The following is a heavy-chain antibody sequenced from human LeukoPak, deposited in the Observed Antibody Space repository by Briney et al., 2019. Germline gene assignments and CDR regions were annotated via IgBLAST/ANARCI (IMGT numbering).Heavy chain of an antibody. V-gene: IGHV1-46*01. CDR2: INPSGGST. J-gene: IGHJ4*02. CDR1: GYTFTSYN. D-gene: IGHD3-22*01. CDR3: AKDLYHRYYHNSGHAFDY. Sequence: ASVKVSCKPSGYTFTSYNMHWVRQAPAQGLEWMGIINPSGGSTNYAQKFQGRVTMTRDTSTSTVYMELSSLRSEDTAVYYCAKDLYHRYYHNSGHAFDYWGQGTLVTVSS.